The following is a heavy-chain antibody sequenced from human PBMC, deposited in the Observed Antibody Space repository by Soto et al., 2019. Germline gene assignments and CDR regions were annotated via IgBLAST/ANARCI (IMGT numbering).Heavy chain of an antibody. CDR2: IIPIFGTA. CDR3: ARDTAAGGNRGYYYGMDV. J-gene: IGHJ6*02. Sequence: QVQLVQSGAEVKKPGSSVKVSCKASVGTFSSYAISWVRQAPGQGLEWMGGIIPIFGTANDAQKFQGRVTTTADESTSTAYMELGSLRSEDAAVYYGARDTAAGGNRGYYYGMDVWGQGTTVTVSS. V-gene: IGHV1-69*12. D-gene: IGHD6-13*01. CDR1: VGTFSSYA.